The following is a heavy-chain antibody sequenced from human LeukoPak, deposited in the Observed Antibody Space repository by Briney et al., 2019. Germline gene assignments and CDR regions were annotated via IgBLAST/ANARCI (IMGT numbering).Heavy chain of an antibody. V-gene: IGHV3-30*02. Sequence: PGGSLRLSCAASGFTFSSYGMHWVRQAPGKGLEWVAFIRYDGSNKYYADSVKGRFTISRDNSKNTLYLQMNSLRAEDTAVYYCAKGQYYDSSGDYYADIWGQGTMVTVSS. CDR3: AKGQYYDSSGDYYADI. D-gene: IGHD3-22*01. CDR1: GFTFSSYG. CDR2: IRYDGSNK. J-gene: IGHJ3*02.